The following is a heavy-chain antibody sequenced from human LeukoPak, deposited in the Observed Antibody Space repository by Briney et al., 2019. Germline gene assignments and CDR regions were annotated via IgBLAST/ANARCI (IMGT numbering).Heavy chain of an antibody. V-gene: IGHV4-61*02. D-gene: IGHD4-17*01. CDR1: GGSISSGSYY. CDR2: IYTSGST. CDR3: ARDAYGDYDSSYYYYYMDV. Sequence: PSETLSLTCTVSGGSISSGSYYWSWIRQPAGKGLEWIGRIYTSGSTNYNPSLKSRVTISVDTSKNQFSLKLSSVTAADTAVYYCARDAYGDYDSSYYYYYMDVWGKGTTVTVSS. J-gene: IGHJ6*03.